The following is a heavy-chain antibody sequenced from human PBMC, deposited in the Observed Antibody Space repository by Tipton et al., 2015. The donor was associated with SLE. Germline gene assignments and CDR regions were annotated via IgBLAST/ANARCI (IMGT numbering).Heavy chain of an antibody. D-gene: IGHD3-22*01. CDR2: IYHSGDT. V-gene: IGHV4-38-2*01. CDR3: ARQPRSDYYDSSGYYHNWFDP. J-gene: IGHJ5*02. CDR1: GYSITGGYY. Sequence: TLSLTCAVSGYSITGGYYWAWIRQPPGNGLEWIGSIYHSGDTHYSPSLESRVTMSVDTSKNQFSLKLTSVTAADTAVYYCARQPRSDYYDSSGYYHNWFDPWGQGTLVTVSS.